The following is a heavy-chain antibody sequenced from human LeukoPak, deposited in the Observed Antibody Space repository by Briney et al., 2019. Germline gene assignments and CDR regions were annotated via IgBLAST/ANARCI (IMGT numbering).Heavy chain of an antibody. V-gene: IGHV3-30*18. CDR1: GFTFTTYG. J-gene: IGHJ4*02. D-gene: IGHD6-13*01. Sequence: GGSLRLSCAASGFTFTTYGLHWVRHAPGKGLEWVAAIASNGGSEYYADSVKGRFTISRDNSKNTLFLQMNSLRPDDTAVYYCAKRGHYSINWYHYFDYWGQGTLVTVSS. CDR3: AKRGHYSINWYHYFDY. CDR2: IASNGGSE.